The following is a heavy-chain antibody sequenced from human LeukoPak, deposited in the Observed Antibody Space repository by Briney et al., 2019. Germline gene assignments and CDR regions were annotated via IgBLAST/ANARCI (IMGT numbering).Heavy chain of an antibody. D-gene: IGHD4-23*01. J-gene: IGHJ4*02. V-gene: IGHV1-69*05. Sequence: SVKVSCKASGGTFSSYAISWVRQAPGQGLGWMGGIIPIFGTANYAQKFQGRVTITTDESTSTAYMELSSLRSEDTAVYYCARGGGGNVPFDYWGQGTLVTVSS. CDR2: IIPIFGTA. CDR3: ARGGGGNVPFDY. CDR1: GGTFSSYA.